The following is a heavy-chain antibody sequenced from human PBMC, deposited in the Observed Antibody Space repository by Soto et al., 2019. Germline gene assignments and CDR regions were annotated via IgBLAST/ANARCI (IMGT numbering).Heavy chain of an antibody. J-gene: IGHJ4*02. Sequence: QVHLVQSGAEVKKPGASLKVSCKTSGYTFTSYGIVWVRQAPGQGLEWMGWNSTYNIDTKYAQKFKGRVTMSTDTSTTTAYMELTSLTSDDTAMYYCARGGFAYGYLDFWGQGTLATVSS. D-gene: IGHD5-18*01. CDR3: ARGGFAYGYLDF. CDR2: NSTYNIDT. CDR1: GYTFTSYG. V-gene: IGHV1-18*01.